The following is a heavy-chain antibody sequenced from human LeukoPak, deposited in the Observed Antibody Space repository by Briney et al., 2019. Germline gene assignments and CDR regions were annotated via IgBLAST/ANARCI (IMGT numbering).Heavy chain of an antibody. D-gene: IGHD6-19*01. Sequence: GGSLRLSCAASGFTFSSYGMHWVRQAPGKGLEWVAVIWYDGSNKCYADSVKGRFTISRDNSKNTLYLQMNSLRAEDTAVYYCVKDPSKYSSGSDPWGQGTLVTVSS. V-gene: IGHV3-33*06. CDR1: GFTFSSYG. CDR3: VKDPSKYSSGSDP. J-gene: IGHJ5*02. CDR2: IWYDGSNK.